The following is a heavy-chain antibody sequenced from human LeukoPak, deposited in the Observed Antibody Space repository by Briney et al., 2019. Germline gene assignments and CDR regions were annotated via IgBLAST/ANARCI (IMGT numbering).Heavy chain of an antibody. Sequence: PGGSLRLSCAASGFTFSSYEMNWVRQAPGKGLEWVATISGTADRTYYADSVKGRFTISRDNSKNTLYLQMNSLRAEDTALYYCAKKVFVYGDLHDAFDIWGQGTMVTVSS. J-gene: IGHJ3*02. D-gene: IGHD4-17*01. CDR2: ISGTADRT. V-gene: IGHV3-23*01. CDR3: AKKVFVYGDLHDAFDI. CDR1: GFTFSSYE.